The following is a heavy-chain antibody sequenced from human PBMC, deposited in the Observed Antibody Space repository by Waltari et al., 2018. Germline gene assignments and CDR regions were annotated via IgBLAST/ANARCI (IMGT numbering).Heavy chain of an antibody. CDR3: ARRYYYGSGGYYFY. CDR2: SNHSGSP. Sequence: QVQLQQWGAGLLKPSETLSLTCAVYGGSFSGYYWSWIRQPPGKGREWIGESNHSGSPNSHPSLKVRVTISVDTSKNQFSLKLSSVTAADTAVYYCARRYYYGSGGYYFYWGQGTLVTVSS. J-gene: IGHJ4*02. CDR1: GGSFSGYY. D-gene: IGHD3-10*01. V-gene: IGHV4-34*01.